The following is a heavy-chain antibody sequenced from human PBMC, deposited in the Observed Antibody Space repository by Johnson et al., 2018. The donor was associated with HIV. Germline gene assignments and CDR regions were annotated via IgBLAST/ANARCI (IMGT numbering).Heavy chain of an antibody. CDR2: IKQDGSEK. D-gene: IGHD3-10*01. V-gene: IGHV3-7*05. J-gene: IGHJ3*02. CDR1: GFTFSSYW. CDR3: ALEAVRSTDAFDI. Sequence: VQLVESGGGLVKPGGSLRLSCAASGFTFSSYWMSWVRKSPGKGLEWVANIKQDGSEKYYVDSVKGRFTISRDNAKNSLYLQTNSLRAEDTAVYYCALEAVRSTDAFDIWGQGTMVIVSS.